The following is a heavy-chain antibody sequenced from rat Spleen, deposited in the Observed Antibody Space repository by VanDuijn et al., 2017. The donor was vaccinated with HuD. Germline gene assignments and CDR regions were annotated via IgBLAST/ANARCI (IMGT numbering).Heavy chain of an antibody. CDR3: TTGVY. CDR2: ISYDGITT. D-gene: IGHD4-3*01. CDR1: GFTFKNYG. J-gene: IGHJ2*01. V-gene: IGHV5-29*01. Sequence: EVQLVESGGGLVQPGRSLKVSCAASGFTFKNYGLAWVRQAPTKGLEWVAAISYDGITTYYRDSVRGRFTISSDNAESTLYLQMDSLRSEATATYYCTTGVYWGQGVMVTVSS.